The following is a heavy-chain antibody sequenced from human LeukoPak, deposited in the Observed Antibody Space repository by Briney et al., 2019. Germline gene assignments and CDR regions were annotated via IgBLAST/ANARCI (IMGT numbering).Heavy chain of an antibody. Sequence: KPSETLSLTCTVSGGSISSYYWSWIRQPAGKGLEWIGRIYTSGSTNYNPSLKSRVTMSVDTSKNHFSLKLSSVTAADTAVYYCARGRIVVVSAAIPIYYYYMDVWGKGTTATVSS. CDR1: GGSISSYY. V-gene: IGHV4-4*07. D-gene: IGHD2-2*01. CDR2: IYTSGST. J-gene: IGHJ6*03. CDR3: ARGRIVVVSAAIPIYYYYMDV.